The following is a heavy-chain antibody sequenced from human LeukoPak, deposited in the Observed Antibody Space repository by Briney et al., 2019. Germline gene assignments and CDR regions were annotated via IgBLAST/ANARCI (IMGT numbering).Heavy chain of an antibody. Sequence: VASVKVSCKTSGYTFTNYDINWVRQATGQGLEWMGWMNPYSGSTGYAQNFQGRVTMTRNTSINTAYMGMSSLTSEDTAVYYCARALDTTILLGGYWGQGTLVTVSS. CDR2: MNPYSGST. CDR3: ARALDTTILLGGY. D-gene: IGHD3-16*01. V-gene: IGHV1-8*01. CDR1: GYTFTNYD. J-gene: IGHJ4*02.